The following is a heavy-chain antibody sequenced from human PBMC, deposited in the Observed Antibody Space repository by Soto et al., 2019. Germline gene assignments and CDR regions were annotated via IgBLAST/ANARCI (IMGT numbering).Heavy chain of an antibody. V-gene: IGHV1-18*01. CDR3: ARPATGEVFDY. CDR1: GYHFTAYG. CDR2: VSTNNADT. Sequence: GASVKVSCKTSGYHFTAYGLAWLRQAPGQRPEWMGWVSTNNADTNYAEKFQGRVTMTTDKSTTTTYMELSRLRSDDTAVYYCARPATGEVFDYWGQGTLVTVSS. D-gene: IGHD7-27*01. J-gene: IGHJ4*02.